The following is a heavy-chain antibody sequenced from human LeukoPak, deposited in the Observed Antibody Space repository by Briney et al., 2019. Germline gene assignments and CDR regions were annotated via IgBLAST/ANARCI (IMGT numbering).Heavy chain of an antibody. CDR1: GFTFSSYA. J-gene: IGHJ4*02. CDR2: ISGSGGST. Sequence: GGSLRLSCAASGFTFSSYAMSWVRQAPGKGLEWVSAISGSGGSTYYADSVKGRFTISRDNSKNTMYLQMNSLRAEDTAVYYCAKDPRSWGSGYYSSYFDYWGQGTLVTVSS. CDR3: AKDPRSWGSGYYSSYFDY. V-gene: IGHV3-23*01. D-gene: IGHD3-22*01.